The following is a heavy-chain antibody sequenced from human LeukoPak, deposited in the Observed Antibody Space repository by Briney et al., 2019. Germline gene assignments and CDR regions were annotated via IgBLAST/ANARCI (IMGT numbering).Heavy chain of an antibody. CDR2: INPSGGST. CDR1: GYTFTSYY. D-gene: IGHD4-17*01. J-gene: IGHJ5*02. V-gene: IGHV1-46*01. CDR3: AIGSYGDYDPVGVAWFDP. Sequence: ASVKVSCKASGYTFTSYYMHWVRQAPGQGLEWMGIINPSGGSTSYAQKFQGRVTMTRDTSTSTVYMELSSLRSEDTAVYYCAIGSYGDYDPVGVAWFDPWGQGTLVTVSS.